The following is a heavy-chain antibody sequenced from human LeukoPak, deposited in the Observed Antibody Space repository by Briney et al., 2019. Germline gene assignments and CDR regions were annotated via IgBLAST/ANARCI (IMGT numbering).Heavy chain of an antibody. Sequence: GGSLRLSCAASGFTFSSYAMHWVRQAPGKGLEWVSSISSSSSYIYYADSVKGRFTISRDNAKNSLYLQMNSLRAEDTAVYYCARAPRPRTYFDYWGQGTLVTVSS. CDR2: ISSSSSYI. V-gene: IGHV3-21*01. D-gene: IGHD1-7*01. CDR3: ARAPRPRTYFDY. J-gene: IGHJ4*02. CDR1: GFTFSSYA.